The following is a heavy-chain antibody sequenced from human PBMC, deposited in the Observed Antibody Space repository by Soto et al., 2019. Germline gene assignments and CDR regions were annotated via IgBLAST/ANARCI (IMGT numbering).Heavy chain of an antibody. CDR2: IYWDDDK. Sequence: QITLKESGPPLVKPTQTLTLTCTFSGFSLSTSGVGVGWIRQPPGKALEWLTVIYWDDDKRYSPSLKSRLTTTQHTPKNQLVLTVTNMDPVDTATSCCAHSGVRYYFDYWGQGTLVTVSS. D-gene: IGHD3-3*01. CDR3: AHSGVRYYFDY. V-gene: IGHV2-5*02. CDR1: GFSLSTSGVG. J-gene: IGHJ4*02.